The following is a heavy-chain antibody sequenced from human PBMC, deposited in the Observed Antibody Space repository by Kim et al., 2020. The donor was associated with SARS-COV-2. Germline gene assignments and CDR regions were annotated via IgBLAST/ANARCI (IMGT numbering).Heavy chain of an antibody. D-gene: IGHD2-21*02. Sequence: KGRFTISRDNSKDTLYLQMNSLRAEDTAVYYCAKDLAYCGGDCYLGAFDIWGQGTMVTVSS. J-gene: IGHJ3*02. CDR3: AKDLAYCGGDCYLGAFDI. V-gene: IGHV3-23*01.